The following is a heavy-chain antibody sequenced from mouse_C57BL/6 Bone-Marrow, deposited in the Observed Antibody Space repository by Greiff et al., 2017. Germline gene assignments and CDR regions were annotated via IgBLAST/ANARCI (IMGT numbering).Heavy chain of an antibody. CDR1: GFTFSDYG. D-gene: IGHD2-12*01. CDR3: ARGDYNYGGAWFAY. CDR2: ISSGSSTI. J-gene: IGHJ3*01. Sequence: EVQGVESGGGLVKPGGSLKLSCAASGFTFSDYGMHWVRQAPETGLEWVAYISSGSSTIYYAVTVKGRFTIPRDNAKNTLFLQRTSLRSEDTAMYYCARGDYNYGGAWFAYGGQGTLVTVSA. V-gene: IGHV5-17*01.